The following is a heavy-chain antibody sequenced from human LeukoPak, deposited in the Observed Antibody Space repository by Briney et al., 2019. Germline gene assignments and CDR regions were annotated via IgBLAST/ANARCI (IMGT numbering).Heavy chain of an antibody. CDR1: GFTFDDYA. V-gene: IGHV3-9*01. D-gene: IGHD2-2*01. Sequence: GGSLRLSCAASGFTFDDYAMHWVRQAPGKGLEWVSGISWNSGSIGYADSVKGRFTISRDNAKNSLYLQMNSLRAEDTALYYCAKAPAATAEGYFQHWGQGTLVTVSS. CDR2: ISWNSGSI. CDR3: AKAPAATAEGYFQH. J-gene: IGHJ1*01.